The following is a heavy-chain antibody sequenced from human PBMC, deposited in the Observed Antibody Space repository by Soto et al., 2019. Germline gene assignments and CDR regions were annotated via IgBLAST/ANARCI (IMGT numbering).Heavy chain of an antibody. CDR3: AREMGACSDSSCYTGPYDS. J-gene: IGHJ5*02. D-gene: IGHD2-2*02. Sequence: GGSLRLSCAASGFTFTSYSMNWVRQAPGQGLEWVSYITSKSTTIKYADSVKGRFTVSRDNAKNSLYLQLNSLRDEDTAVYYCAREMGACSDSSCYTGPYDSCGQGTLVTVS. CDR1: GFTFTSYS. CDR2: ITSKSTTI. V-gene: IGHV3-48*02.